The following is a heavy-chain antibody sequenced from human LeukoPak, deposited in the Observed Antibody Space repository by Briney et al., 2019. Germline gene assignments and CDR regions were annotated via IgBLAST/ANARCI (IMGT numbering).Heavy chain of an antibody. J-gene: IGHJ4*02. V-gene: IGHV1-46*01. Sequence: ASVKVSCKASGYTFTSYYIHWVRQAPGQGLEWMGIINPSGGSTSYAQKFQGRVTMTRDTSTSTAYMDLSSLRSEDTAVYYCAREMAAAAGFDYWGQGTLVTVPS. CDR3: AREMAAAAGFDY. CDR1: GYTFTSYY. D-gene: IGHD6-13*01. CDR2: INPSGGST.